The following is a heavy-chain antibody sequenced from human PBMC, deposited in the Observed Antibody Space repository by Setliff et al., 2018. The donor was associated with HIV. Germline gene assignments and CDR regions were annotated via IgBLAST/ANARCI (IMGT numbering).Heavy chain of an antibody. D-gene: IGHD3-10*01. CDR3: ARGTAERSAVRGLAIAFDI. Sequence: SETLSLTCTVSGGSISSGGYFWSWIRQLPGRGLEWIGYIYYSESTFYNPSLKSRVTISVDTAKNQFSLKLTSVTAADTAVYYCARGTAERSAVRGLAIAFDIWGQGTMVTVSS. CDR2: IYYSEST. J-gene: IGHJ3*02. CDR1: GGSISSGGYF. V-gene: IGHV4-31*03.